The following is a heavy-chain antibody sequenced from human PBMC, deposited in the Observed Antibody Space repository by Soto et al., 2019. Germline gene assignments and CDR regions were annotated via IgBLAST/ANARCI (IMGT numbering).Heavy chain of an antibody. Sequence: ASVKVSCKASGYTFTSYGISWVRQAPGQGLEWMGWISAYNGNTNYAQKLQGRVTMTTDTSTSTAYMELRSLRSDDTAVYYCATVVVPAAIDPPWFDPWGQGTLVTVSS. J-gene: IGHJ5*02. CDR1: GYTFTSYG. CDR3: ATVVVPAAIDPPWFDP. D-gene: IGHD2-2*01. V-gene: IGHV1-18*01. CDR2: ISAYNGNT.